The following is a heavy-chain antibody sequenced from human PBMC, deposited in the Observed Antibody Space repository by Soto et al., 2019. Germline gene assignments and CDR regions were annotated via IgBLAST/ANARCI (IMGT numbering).Heavy chain of an antibody. Sequence: PSETLSLTCTVSGGSISSYYWSWIRQPPGKGLEWIGYIYYSGSTNYNPSLKSRVTISVDTSKNQFSLKLSSVTAADTAVYYCAKDSVYNYGDSSWFDPWGQGTLVTVSS. V-gene: IGHV4-59*01. CDR1: GGSISSYY. CDR2: IYYSGST. CDR3: AKDSVYNYGDSSWFDP. J-gene: IGHJ5*02. D-gene: IGHD5-18*01.